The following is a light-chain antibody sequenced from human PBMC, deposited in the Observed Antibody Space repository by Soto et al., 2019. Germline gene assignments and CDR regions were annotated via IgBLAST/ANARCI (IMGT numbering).Light chain of an antibody. CDR1: QSVSSY. Sequence: EIVLTQSPATLSLSPGERATLSCRASQSVSSYLAWYQQKPGQAPRLLIYDASNRATGIPARFSGSGSGTDFTLPISSLEPEDFAIYFCQQRSHWPPVTFGGGTKVEIK. CDR3: QQRSHWPPVT. J-gene: IGKJ4*01. V-gene: IGKV3-11*01. CDR2: DAS.